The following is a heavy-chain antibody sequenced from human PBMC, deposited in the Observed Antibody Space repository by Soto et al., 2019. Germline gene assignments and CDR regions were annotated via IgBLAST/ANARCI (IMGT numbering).Heavy chain of an antibody. Sequence: QVQLQESGPGLVKPSQTLSLTCTVSGGSISSGGYYWSWIRQHPGKGLEWIGYIYYSGSTYYNPSLKSRXXIXVXXSKNQFSLKLSSVTAADTAGYYCARGVKGPDAFDIWGQGTMVTVSS. J-gene: IGHJ3*02. CDR1: GGSISSGGYY. V-gene: IGHV4-31*03. CDR3: ARGVKGPDAFDI. D-gene: IGHD3-10*01. CDR2: IYYSGST.